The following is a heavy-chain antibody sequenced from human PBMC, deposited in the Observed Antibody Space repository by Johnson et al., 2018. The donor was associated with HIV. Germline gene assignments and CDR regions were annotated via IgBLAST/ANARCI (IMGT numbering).Heavy chain of an antibody. CDR1: GFTFSTYW. CDR3: AREVDGFDI. V-gene: IGHV3-7*01. J-gene: IGHJ3*02. Sequence: VQLVESGGGLVQPGGSLRLSCAASGFTFSTYWMSWVRQAPGKGLEWVAFIRYGGSTGYADSVKGRFTISRDNAKNSLYLQMNSLRAEDTAVYYCAREVDGFDIWGQGTMVTVSS. CDR2: IRYGGST.